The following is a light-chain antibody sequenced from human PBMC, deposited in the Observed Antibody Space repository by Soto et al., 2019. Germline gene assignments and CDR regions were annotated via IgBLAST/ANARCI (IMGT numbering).Light chain of an antibody. J-gene: IGKJ4*01. CDR3: QQYNNWPPELT. V-gene: IGKV3-15*01. CDR1: QSVSSN. Sequence: EIVMTQSPATLSVSPGERATLSCRASQSVSSNLAWYQQKPGQSPRLLIYGASTRATGIPARFSGSGSGTEFTLTRRSLQSEDFAVYYCQQYNNWPPELTFGGGTKVEIK. CDR2: GAS.